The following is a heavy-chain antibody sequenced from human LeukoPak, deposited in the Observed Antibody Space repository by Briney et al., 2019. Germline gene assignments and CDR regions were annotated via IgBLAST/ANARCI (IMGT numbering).Heavy chain of an antibody. CDR3: ARVSLYYYDNSGYQDAFDI. Sequence: GGSLRLSCAASGFTFSSYWMHWVRQAPGKGLVWVSRINSDGSSTSYADSVKGRFTISRDNAKNTLYLQMNSLRAEDTAVYYCARVSLYYYDNSGYQDAFDIWGQGTMVTVSS. J-gene: IGHJ3*02. D-gene: IGHD3-22*01. V-gene: IGHV3-74*01. CDR1: GFTFSSYW. CDR2: INSDGSST.